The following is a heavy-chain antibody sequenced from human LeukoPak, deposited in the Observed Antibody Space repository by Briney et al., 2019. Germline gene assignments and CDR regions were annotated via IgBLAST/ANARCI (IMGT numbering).Heavy chain of an antibody. Sequence: GGSLRLSCTASGFTLRHYAMNWVRQAPGKGLEWVSTIDNSGSYTYYADSVKGRFTISRDNARNSLYLHVDSLRAEDTAIYYCARHYYGSGSYYDYWGQGTLVTVSS. V-gene: IGHV3-21*01. J-gene: IGHJ4*02. CDR2: IDNSGSYT. CDR3: ARHYYGSGSYYDY. CDR1: GFTLRHYA. D-gene: IGHD3-10*01.